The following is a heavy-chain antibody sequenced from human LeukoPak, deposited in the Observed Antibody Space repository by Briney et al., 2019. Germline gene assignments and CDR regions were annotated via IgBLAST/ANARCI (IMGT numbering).Heavy chain of an antibody. D-gene: IGHD3-10*01. CDR3: ARDYYGSGSYYNVPHYGMDV. J-gene: IGHJ6*04. V-gene: IGHV3-30*04. Sequence: GGSLRLSCAASGFTFSSYAMRWVRQAPGKGLEWVAVISYDGSNKYYADSVKGRFTISRDNSKNTLYLQMNSLRAEDTAVYYCARDYYGSGSYYNVPHYGMDVWGKGTTVTVSS. CDR1: GFTFSSYA. CDR2: ISYDGSNK.